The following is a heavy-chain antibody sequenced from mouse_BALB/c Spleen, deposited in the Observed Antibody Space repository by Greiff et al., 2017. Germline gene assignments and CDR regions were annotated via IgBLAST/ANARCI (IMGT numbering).Heavy chain of an antibody. CDR1: GYTFTSYT. CDR3: ARSTMITTLSYYAMDY. CDR2: INPSSGYT. D-gene: IGHD2-4*01. V-gene: IGHV1-4*01. Sequence: QVHVKQSGAELARPGASVKMSCKASGYTFTSYTMHWVKQRPGQGLEWIGYINPSSGYTNYNQKFKDKATLTADKSSSTAYMQLSSLTSEDSAVYYCARSTMITTLSYYAMDYWGQGTSVTVSS. J-gene: IGHJ4*01.